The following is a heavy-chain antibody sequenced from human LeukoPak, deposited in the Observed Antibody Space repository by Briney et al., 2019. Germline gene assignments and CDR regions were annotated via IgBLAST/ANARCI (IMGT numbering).Heavy chain of an antibody. J-gene: IGHJ4*02. CDR1: GYTFTSYG. Sequence: GSVKVSYKASGYTFTSYGISWVRQAPGQGLEWMGWISDYNGNTNYAQKLQGRVTMTTDTSTSTAYMELRSLRSDDTAVYYCARDRVESSCPDYWGQGTLVTVSS. CDR2: ISDYNGNT. D-gene: IGHD6-13*01. CDR3: ARDRVESSCPDY. V-gene: IGHV1-18*01.